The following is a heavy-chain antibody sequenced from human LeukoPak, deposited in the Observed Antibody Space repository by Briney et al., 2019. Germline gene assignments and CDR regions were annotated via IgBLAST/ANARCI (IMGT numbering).Heavy chain of an antibody. J-gene: IGHJ4*02. Sequence: SETLSLTCTVSGGSISSYYWSWIRQPPGKGLEWIGYIYSSGSTNYNPSLKSRVTISVDTSKNQFSLKLSSVTAADTAMYYCASHAGIGWNCFDSWAREPWSPSPQ. D-gene: IGHD6-19*01. V-gene: IGHV4-59*08. CDR3: ASHAGIGWNCFDS. CDR1: GGSISSYY. CDR2: IYSSGST.